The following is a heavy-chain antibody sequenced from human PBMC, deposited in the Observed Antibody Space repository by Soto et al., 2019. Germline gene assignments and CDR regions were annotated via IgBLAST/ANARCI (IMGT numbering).Heavy chain of an antibody. CDR2: INTDGGTT. Sequence: GGSLRLSCAASGFTFSAYWMHWVRQAPGKGLVWVSRINTDGGTTSYADSVKGRFTISRDNAKNTLYLQMNSLRVEDTAVYYCARVALGSYHWFDPWGQGTLVTVSS. CDR3: ARVALGSYHWFDP. V-gene: IGHV3-74*01. D-gene: IGHD3-16*02. J-gene: IGHJ5*02. CDR1: GFTFSAYW.